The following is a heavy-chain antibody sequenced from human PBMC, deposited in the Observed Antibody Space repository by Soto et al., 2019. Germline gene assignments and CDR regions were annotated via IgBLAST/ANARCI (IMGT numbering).Heavy chain of an antibody. V-gene: IGHV3-74*01. Sequence: PGGSLRLSCASSVFTFSSYWMHWVRQAPGKGLVWVSRINSDGSSTSYADSVKGRFTISRDNAKNTLYLQMNSLRAEDTAVYYCARDERRVTHNWFDPWGQGTLVTVSS. CDR3: ARDERRVTHNWFDP. J-gene: IGHJ5*02. CDR1: VFTFSSYW. CDR2: INSDGSST. D-gene: IGHD4-4*01.